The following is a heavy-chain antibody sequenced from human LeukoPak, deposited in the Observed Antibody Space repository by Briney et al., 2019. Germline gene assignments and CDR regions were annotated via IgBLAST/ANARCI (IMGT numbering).Heavy chain of an antibody. V-gene: IGHV1-69*13. CDR1: GRTFSSYA. CDR2: IIPIFGTA. Sequence: GASVKVSCKASGRTFSSYAISWMRQAPGQGLEWMGGIIPIFGTANYTQKFQGRVTITADESTSTAYMELSRLRSEDTAVYYCARVYSGYGDFDYWGQGTLVTVSS. J-gene: IGHJ4*02. CDR3: ARVYSGYGDFDY. D-gene: IGHD5-12*01.